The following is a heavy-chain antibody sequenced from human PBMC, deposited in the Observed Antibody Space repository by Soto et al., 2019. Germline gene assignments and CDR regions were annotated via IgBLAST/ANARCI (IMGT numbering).Heavy chain of an antibody. CDR2: ISYDGSNK. V-gene: IGHV3-30*18. J-gene: IGHJ4*02. CDR3: AKDRMDGGGIDY. D-gene: IGHD2-15*01. Sequence: QVQLVESGGGVVQPGRSLRLSCAASGFTFSSYGMHWVRQAPGKGLEWVAVISYDGSNKYYADSVKGRFTISRDNSKNTLYLQMNSLRAEDTAVYYCAKDRMDGGGIDYWGQGTLVTVSS. CDR1: GFTFSSYG.